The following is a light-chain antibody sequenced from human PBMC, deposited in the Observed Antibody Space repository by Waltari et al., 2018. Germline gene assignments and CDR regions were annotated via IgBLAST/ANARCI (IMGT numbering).Light chain of an antibody. CDR1: QSVLHSSNNENS. Sequence: DIVMTQSPDSLGVSLGERATINCKPSQSVLHSSNNENSLTWYQQKPGQPPKLLIYWASTRESGVPDRFSGSGSGTDFTLTINSLQTEDVAVYYCQQYYSTPFTFGPGTKVDIK. CDR2: WAS. J-gene: IGKJ3*01. V-gene: IGKV4-1*01. CDR3: QQYYSTPFT.